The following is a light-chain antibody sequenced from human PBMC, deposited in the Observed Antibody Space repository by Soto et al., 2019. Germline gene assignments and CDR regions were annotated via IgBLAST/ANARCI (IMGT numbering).Light chain of an antibody. V-gene: IGLV4-60*02. CDR1: SGHSSYI. J-gene: IGLJ2*01. Sequence: QPVLTQSSSASASLGSSVKLTCTLSSGHSSYIIAWHQQQPGKAPRYLMNLVRSGSYNKGSGVPDRFSGSSSGADRYLTISNLQFEDEADYYCETWDRNTAVFGGGTKLTVL. CDR2: LVRSGSY. CDR3: ETWDRNTAV.